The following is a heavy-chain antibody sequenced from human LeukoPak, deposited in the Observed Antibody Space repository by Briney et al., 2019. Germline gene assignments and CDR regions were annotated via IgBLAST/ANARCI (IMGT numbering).Heavy chain of an antibody. D-gene: IGHD2-15*01. J-gene: IGHJ4*02. CDR3: ASMLGYCSAGSCSVVDY. CDR1: GFTFSSYG. Sequence: PGGSLRLSCAASGFTFSSYGMHWVRQAPGKGLEWVAFIRYDGSNKYYADSVKGRFTISRDNSKNTLYLQMNSLRAEDTAVYYCASMLGYCSAGSCSVVDYWGQGTLVTVSS. V-gene: IGHV3-30*02. CDR2: IRYDGSNK.